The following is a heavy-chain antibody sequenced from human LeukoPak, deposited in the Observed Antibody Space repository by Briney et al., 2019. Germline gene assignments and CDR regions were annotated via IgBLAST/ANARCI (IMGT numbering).Heavy chain of an antibody. Sequence: PSETLSLTCTVSGGSISSGSYYWSWIRQPAGKGLEWIGRIYTSGSTNYNPSLKSRVTMSVDTSKNQFSLKLSSVTAADTAVYYCARSSSSWYAGWFDPWGQGTLVTVSS. CDR3: ARSSSSWYAGWFDP. V-gene: IGHV4-61*02. CDR1: GGSISSGSYY. CDR2: IYTSGST. J-gene: IGHJ5*02. D-gene: IGHD6-13*01.